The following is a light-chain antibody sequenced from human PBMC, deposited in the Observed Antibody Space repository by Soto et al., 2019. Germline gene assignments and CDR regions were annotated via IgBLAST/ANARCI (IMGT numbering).Light chain of an antibody. Sequence: DIVMTQSPLSLAVTPGERASISCRAGQSLVYSNGYNYLDWYVQKAGQSPQLLIYLGSNRASGVPDRFSGSGSGTDVTLKISRVEAEDVGVYYCQQDEQPPPTCGEGTKVDNK. CDR1: QSLVYSNGYNY. CDR2: LGS. V-gene: IGKV2-28*01. CDR3: QQDEQPPPT. J-gene: IGKJ4*01.